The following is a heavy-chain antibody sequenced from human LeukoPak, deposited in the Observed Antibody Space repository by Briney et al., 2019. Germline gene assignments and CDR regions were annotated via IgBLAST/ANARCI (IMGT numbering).Heavy chain of an antibody. V-gene: IGHV1-8*01. CDR2: MNPNSGNT. CDR1: EYTFTNYD. D-gene: IGHD3-10*01. CDR3: ARGRLWFGELPDY. J-gene: IGHJ4*02. Sequence: ASVKFSCKASEYTFTNYDINWVRQATGQGLEWMGWMNPNSGNTGYAQKFQGRVTMTRNTSISTAYMELSSLRSEDTAVYYCARGRLWFGELPDYWGQGTLVTVSS.